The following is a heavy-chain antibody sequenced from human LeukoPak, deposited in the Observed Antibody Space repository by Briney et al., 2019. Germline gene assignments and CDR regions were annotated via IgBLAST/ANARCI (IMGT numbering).Heavy chain of an antibody. CDR1: GGSFSGYY. CDR3: ARTTTHRWVWPTPV. J-gene: IGHJ4*02. CDR2: INHSGST. Sequence: PSETLSLTCAVYGGSFSGYYWSWIRQPPGKGLEWIGEINHSGSTNYNPSLKSRVTISVDTSKNQFSLKLSSVTAADTAVYYCARTTTHRWVWPTPVWGQGTLVTVSS. D-gene: IGHD1/OR15-1a*01. V-gene: IGHV4-34*01.